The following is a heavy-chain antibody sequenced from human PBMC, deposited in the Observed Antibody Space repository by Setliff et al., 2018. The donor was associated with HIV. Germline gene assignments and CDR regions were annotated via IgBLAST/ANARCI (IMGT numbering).Heavy chain of an antibody. D-gene: IGHD4-17*01. CDR2: IRSTAYGGTI. CDR3: IRDSVNNVQH. J-gene: IGHJ1*01. CDR1: GFTFNSYA. Sequence: GGSLRLSCAASGFTFNSYAMTWVRQAPGKGLEWVGFIRSTAYGGTIEYAASVKGRFTISRDDSKSIAYLQMNSLKTEDTAVYYCIRDSVNNVQHWGQGTLVTVS. V-gene: IGHV3-49*04.